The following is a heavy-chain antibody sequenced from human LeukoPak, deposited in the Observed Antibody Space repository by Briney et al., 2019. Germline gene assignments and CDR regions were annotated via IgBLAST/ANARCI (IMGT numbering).Heavy chain of an antibody. J-gene: IGHJ1*01. V-gene: IGHV1-3*01. CDR2: INAGNGNT. CDR3: AAAKGDSSGYYLEYFQH. Sequence: GASVKVSRKASGYTFTSYAMHWVRQAPGQRLEWMGWINAGNGNTKYSQKFQGRVTITRDTSASTAYMELSSLRSEDTAVYYCAAAKGDSSGYYLEYFQHWGQGTLVTVSS. CDR1: GYTFTSYA. D-gene: IGHD3-22*01.